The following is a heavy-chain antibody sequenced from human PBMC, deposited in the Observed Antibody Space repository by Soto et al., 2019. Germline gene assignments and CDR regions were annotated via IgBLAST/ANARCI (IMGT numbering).Heavy chain of an antibody. CDR1: GYTFTNNW. J-gene: IGHJ4*02. D-gene: IGHD1-26*01. Sequence: EVQLVQSGAEVKEPGESLKISCKASGYTFTNNWIGWVRQMPGKGLEWMGIIFPPDSNTRYNPSFQGQVTISVDKSISTAYLQWSSLKASDTAMYYCARHTRNSGRVLDSWDQGTLVTVSS. CDR2: IFPPDSNT. CDR3: ARHTRNSGRVLDS. V-gene: IGHV5-51*01.